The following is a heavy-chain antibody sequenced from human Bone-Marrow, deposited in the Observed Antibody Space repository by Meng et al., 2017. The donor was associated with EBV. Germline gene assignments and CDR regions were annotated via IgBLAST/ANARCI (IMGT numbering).Heavy chain of an antibody. D-gene: IGHD5-24*01. J-gene: IGHJ4*02. CDR2: IYYSGST. Sequence: GQRQDSGPGLVKPSETLSLTCTVSGGSVSSGSYYWSWIRQPPGKGLEWIGYIYYSGSTNYNPSLKSRVTISVDTSKIQFSLKLSSVTAADTAVYYCARRRLQFGYFDYWGQGTLVTVSS. CDR3: ARRRLQFGYFDY. V-gene: IGHV4-61*01. CDR1: GGSVSSGSYY.